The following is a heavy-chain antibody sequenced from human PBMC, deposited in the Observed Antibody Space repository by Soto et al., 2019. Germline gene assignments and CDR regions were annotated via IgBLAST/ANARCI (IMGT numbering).Heavy chain of an antibody. CDR3: ARGDSSGYSDY. J-gene: IGHJ4*02. CDR1: GYTFNVYY. Sequence: ASVKVSCKASGYTFNVYYMHWVRQAPGQGLEWMGIINPNAGSTSYAQKFQGRVTLTRDRSTSTVYMELSSLRSEDTAVYYCARGDSSGYSDYWGQGTLVTVSS. D-gene: IGHD3-22*01. CDR2: INPNAGST. V-gene: IGHV1-46*02.